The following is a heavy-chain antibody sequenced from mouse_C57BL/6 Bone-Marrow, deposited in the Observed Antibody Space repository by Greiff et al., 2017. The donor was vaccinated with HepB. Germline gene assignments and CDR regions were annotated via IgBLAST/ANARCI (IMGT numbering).Heavy chain of an antibody. V-gene: IGHV1-26*01. Sequence: EVQLQQSGPELVKPGASVKISCKASGYTFTDYYMNWVKQSHGKSLEWIGDINPNNGGTSYNQKFKGKATLTVDKSSSTAYMELRSLTSEDSAVYYCHYYAMDYWGQGTSVTVSS. CDR3: HYYAMDY. J-gene: IGHJ4*01. CDR2: INPNNGGT. CDR1: GYTFTDYY.